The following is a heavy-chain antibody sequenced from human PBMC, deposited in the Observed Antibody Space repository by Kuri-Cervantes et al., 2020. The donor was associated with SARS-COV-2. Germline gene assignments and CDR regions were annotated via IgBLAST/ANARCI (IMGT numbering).Heavy chain of an antibody. CDR2: FDPEDGET. CDR1: GYTLTELS. J-gene: IGHJ5*02. V-gene: IGHV1-24*01. Sequence: ASVKVSCKVSGYTLTELSMHWVRQAPGKGLEWMGGFDPEDGETIYAQKFQGRVTMTEDTSTDTAYMELSSLRSEDTAVYYCATAPGLPSGSINWFDPWGQGTLVTDSS. CDR3: ATAPGLPSGSINWFDP. D-gene: IGHD3-10*01.